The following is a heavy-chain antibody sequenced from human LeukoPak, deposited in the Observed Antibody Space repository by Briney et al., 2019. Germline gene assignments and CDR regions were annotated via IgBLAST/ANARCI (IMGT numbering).Heavy chain of an antibody. CDR1: GYTFTNYG. D-gene: IGHD2-2*01. CDR3: ARGVVVPSDY. CDR2: INPNSGGT. V-gene: IGHV1-2*02. J-gene: IGHJ4*02. Sequence: ASVKVSCKASGYTFTNYGISWVRQAPGQGLEWMGWINPNSGGTNYAQKFQGRVTMTRDTSISTAYMELSRLRSDDTAVYYCARGVVVPSDYWGQGTLVTVSS.